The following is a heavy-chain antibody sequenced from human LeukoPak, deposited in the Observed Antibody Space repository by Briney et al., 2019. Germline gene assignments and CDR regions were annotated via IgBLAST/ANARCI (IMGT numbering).Heavy chain of an antibody. CDR3: ARDPDYYDSSGYYFDY. CDR1: GFTFSSYG. J-gene: IGHJ4*02. Sequence: GGSLRLSCAASGFTFSSYGMHWVRQAPGKGLEWVAVIWYDGSNKYYADSVKGRFTISRDNSKNTLYLQMNSLRSEDTAVYYCARDPDYYDSSGYYFDYWGQGTLVTVSS. CDR2: IWYDGSNK. D-gene: IGHD3-22*01. V-gene: IGHV3-33*01.